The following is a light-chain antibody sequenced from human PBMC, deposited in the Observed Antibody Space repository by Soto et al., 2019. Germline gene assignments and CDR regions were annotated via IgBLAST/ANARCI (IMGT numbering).Light chain of an antibody. V-gene: IGKV3-20*01. Sequence: EIVLTQSPGTLSLSPGERATLSCRASQSVTSNYLAWYQQKPGQAPRLLVYGASRRATDIPDRFSGSGSGTDFTLTISRLEPEDFAVYYCQQYDSSPLAFGGGTKVEIK. CDR3: QQYDSSPLA. CDR1: QSVTSNY. J-gene: IGKJ4*01. CDR2: GAS.